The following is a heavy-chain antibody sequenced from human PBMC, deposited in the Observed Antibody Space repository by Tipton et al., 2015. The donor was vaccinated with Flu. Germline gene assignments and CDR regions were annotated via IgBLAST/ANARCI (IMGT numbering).Heavy chain of an antibody. Sequence: QVQLVQSGAEVKKPGASVKVSCKAFGFTLTGSYIHWVRQAPGQGLDWMGGINPYIGDTSYGQNFQGRVTWSWDTSITTAYMELTSLTFDDTAVYYCVWEGFTTSSKNLKYWGQGTLVTVSS. CDR2: INPYIGDT. J-gene: IGHJ4*02. V-gene: IGHV1-2*02. CDR1: GFTLTGSY. CDR3: VWEGFTTSSKNLKY. D-gene: IGHD6-6*01.